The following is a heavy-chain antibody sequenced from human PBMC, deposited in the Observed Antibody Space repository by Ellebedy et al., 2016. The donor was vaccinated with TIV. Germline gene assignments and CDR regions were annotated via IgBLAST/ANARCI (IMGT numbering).Heavy chain of an antibody. CDR3: ARRDYNSGYYYGFDY. CDR2: INHSGST. J-gene: IGHJ4*02. CDR1: GGSFSGYY. Sequence: SETLSLXXAVYGGSFSGYYWSWIRQPPGKGLEWIGEINHSGSTNYNPSLKSRVTISVDTSKNQFSLKLSSVTAAATAVYYCARRDYNSGYYYGFDYWGQGTLVTVSS. D-gene: IGHD3-22*01. V-gene: IGHV4-34*01.